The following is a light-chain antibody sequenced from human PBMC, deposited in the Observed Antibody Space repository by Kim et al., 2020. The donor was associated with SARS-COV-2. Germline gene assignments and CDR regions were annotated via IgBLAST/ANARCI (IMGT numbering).Light chain of an antibody. Sequence: GKTVTISCTRSGGNIAVNYVQWYQKRQGSTPITVIYEDNQRPSRVPDRFSGSIDSSSNSASLTFSGLKTEDEADYYCQSYDGSRGVFGGGTQLTVL. J-gene: IGLJ3*02. V-gene: IGLV6-57*01. CDR2: EDN. CDR1: GGNIAVNY. CDR3: QSYDGSRGV.